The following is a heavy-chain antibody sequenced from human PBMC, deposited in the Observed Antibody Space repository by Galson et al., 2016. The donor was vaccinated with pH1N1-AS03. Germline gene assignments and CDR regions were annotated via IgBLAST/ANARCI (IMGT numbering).Heavy chain of an antibody. CDR1: GFTFGAFW. CDR3: ARTRGVLQSSGEMLSYFDY. J-gene: IGHJ4*02. D-gene: IGHD3-10*01. V-gene: IGHV3-7*01. CDR2: IKEDGNDQ. Sequence: SLRLSCAASGFTFGAFWMSWVRQAPGKGLERVANIKEDGNDQHYVAYVKGRFTISRDNAKKSPFLQMNSLTADDTAVYYCARTRGVLQSSGEMLSYFDYWGLGSLVTVSS.